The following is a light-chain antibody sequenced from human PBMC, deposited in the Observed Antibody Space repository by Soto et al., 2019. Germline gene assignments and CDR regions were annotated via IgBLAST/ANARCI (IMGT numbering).Light chain of an antibody. V-gene: IGKV1-8*01. CDR1: QGISSY. CDR3: QQYYSYPQT. CDR2: AAS. J-gene: IGKJ1*01. Sequence: ALLMTQSPSSFSASTGDRVTITCRASQGISSYLAWYQQKPGKAPKLLIYAASTLQSGVPSRFSGSGSGTDFTLTISCLQSEDFATYYCQQYYSYPQTFGQGTKVEIK.